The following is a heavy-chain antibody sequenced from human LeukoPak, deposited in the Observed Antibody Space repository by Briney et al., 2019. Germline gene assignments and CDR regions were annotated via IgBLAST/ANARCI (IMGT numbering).Heavy chain of an antibody. CDR2: INSDGSST. CDR1: GSSFSSYW. J-gene: IGHJ4*02. Sequence: GGSLRLSCAASGSSFSSYWMHWVRQAPGKGLVWVSRINSDGSSTSYADSVKGRFTISRDNAKNTLYLQMNSLRAEDTAVYYCARGFGYDNILTYWGQGTLVTVSS. D-gene: IGHD5-12*01. CDR3: ARGFGYDNILTY. V-gene: IGHV3-74*01.